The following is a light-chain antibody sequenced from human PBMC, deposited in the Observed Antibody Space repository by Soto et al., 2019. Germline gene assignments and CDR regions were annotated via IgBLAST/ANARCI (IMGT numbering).Light chain of an antibody. CDR1: NSNLGSNT. CDR2: YSN. Sequence: QSVLTQPSSASGTPGQTVTSSCSGSNSNLGSNTANWLQQFQGTPPKVLIYYSNRRPSGVPDRFSGSRSITSTSLSISGLKSEDEADYYCVAWDDSLSGWVFGTGTKLPVL. V-gene: IGLV1-44*01. CDR3: VAWDDSLSGWV. J-gene: IGLJ3*02.